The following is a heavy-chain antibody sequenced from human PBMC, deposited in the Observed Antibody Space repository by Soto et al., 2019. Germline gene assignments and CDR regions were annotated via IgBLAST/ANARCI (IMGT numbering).Heavy chain of an antibody. Sequence: SETLALTCAVSGGSISSSNWWSWVRQPPGKGLEWIGEIYHSGSTNYNPSLKSRVTISVDKSKNQFSLKLSSVTAADTAVYYCASGPSSGWYPRGDNYYGMDVWGQGTTVT. CDR2: IYHSGST. D-gene: IGHD6-19*01. CDR1: GGSISSSNW. V-gene: IGHV4-4*02. J-gene: IGHJ6*02. CDR3: ASGPSSGWYPRGDNYYGMDV.